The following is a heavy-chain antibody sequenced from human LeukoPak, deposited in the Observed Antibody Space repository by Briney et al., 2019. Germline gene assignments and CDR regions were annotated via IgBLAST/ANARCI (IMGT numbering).Heavy chain of an antibody. CDR1: GFTFSSYA. J-gene: IGHJ6*03. CDR3: ASGDRYYYGSGRETDYMDV. Sequence: GGSLRLSCAASGFTFSSYAMHWVRQAPGKGLEWVAVISYDGSNKYYADSVEGRFTISRDNSKNTLYLQMNSLRAEDTAVYYCASGDRYYYGSGRETDYMDVWGKGTTVTVSS. D-gene: IGHD3-10*01. V-gene: IGHV3-30-3*01. CDR2: ISYDGSNK.